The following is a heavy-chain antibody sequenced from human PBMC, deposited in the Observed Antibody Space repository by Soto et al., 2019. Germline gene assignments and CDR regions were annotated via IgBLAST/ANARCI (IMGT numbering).Heavy chain of an antibody. CDR2: IYYGGST. D-gene: IGHD7-27*01. J-gene: IGHJ4*02. CDR3: AKNWNWGSLVH. V-gene: IGHV4-59*08. Sequence: PSETLSLTCTVSGGSMISYYWSWIRQPPGRGLERIGFIYYGGSTNYNPSLKSRVTISVDTPKNQFSLKLSSVTAADTAVYYCAKNWNWGSLVHWGQGTLVTVSS. CDR1: GGSMISYY.